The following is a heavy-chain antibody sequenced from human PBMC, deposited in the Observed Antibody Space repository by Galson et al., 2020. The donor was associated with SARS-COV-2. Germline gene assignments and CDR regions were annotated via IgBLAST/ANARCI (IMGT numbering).Heavy chain of an antibody. V-gene: IGHV3-30-3*01. J-gene: IGHJ3*02. D-gene: IGHD5-12*01. CDR2: ISYDGSNK. CDR3: ARTNGYNSHFDI. Sequence: TGGSLRLSCAASGFTFSSYAMHCVRQAPGKGLEWVAVISYDGSNKYYADSVKGRFTISRDNSKNTLYLQMNSLRAEDTAVYYCARTNGYNSHFDIWGQGTMVTVSS. CDR1: GFTFSSYA.